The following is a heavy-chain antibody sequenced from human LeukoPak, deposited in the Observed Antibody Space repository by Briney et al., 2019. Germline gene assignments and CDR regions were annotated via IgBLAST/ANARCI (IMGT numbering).Heavy chain of an antibody. CDR1: GFTFSSYW. CDR2: MKTAGSRT. Sequence: PRGFLRLSCAAPGFTFSSYWMHRVRQAPGKGLVWVSRMKTAGSRTDYADSVKGRFTISRDNAKNTLYLQMNSLGAEDTAVYSCASDFTGRDDYWGQGTLVTVSS. CDR3: ASDFTGRDDY. V-gene: IGHV3-74*01. D-gene: IGHD2-8*02. J-gene: IGHJ4*02.